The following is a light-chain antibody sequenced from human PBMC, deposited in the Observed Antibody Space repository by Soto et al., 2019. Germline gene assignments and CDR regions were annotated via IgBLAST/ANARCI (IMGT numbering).Light chain of an antibody. CDR3: QQYNNWPGT. V-gene: IGKV3-15*01. CDR2: GAS. CDR1: QSVSSK. J-gene: IGKJ1*01. Sequence: EIVLTQSPGTQSVSPGERATLSCRASQSVSSKLAWYQQKPGQAPRLLFYGASTGATGIPARFSGSGSETEFTLSISSLQSEDFAVYYCQQYNNWPGTFGQGTKV.